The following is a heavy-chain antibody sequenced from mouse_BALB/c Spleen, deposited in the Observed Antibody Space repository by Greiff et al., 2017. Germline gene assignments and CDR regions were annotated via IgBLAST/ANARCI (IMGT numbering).Heavy chain of an antibody. D-gene: IGHD3-1*01. V-gene: IGHV5-4*02. CDR3: ARGLLRDAMDY. CDR2: ISDGGSYT. Sequence: EVMLVESGGGLVKPGGSLKLSCAASGFTFSDYYMYWVRQTPEKRLEWVATISDGGSYTYYPDSVKGRFTISRDNAKNNLYLQMSSLKAEDTARYDCARGLLRDAMDYWGQGTSVTVSS. CDR1: GFTFSDYY. J-gene: IGHJ4*01.